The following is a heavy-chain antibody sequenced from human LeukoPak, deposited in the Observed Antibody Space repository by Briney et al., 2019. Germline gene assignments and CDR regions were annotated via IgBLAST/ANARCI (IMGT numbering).Heavy chain of an antibody. CDR2: ISAYNGNT. CDR1: GYTFTSYG. D-gene: IGHD6-13*01. Sequence: ASVKVSCKASGYTFTSYGISWVRQAPGQGLEWMGLISAYNGNTNYAQKLQGRVTMTTDTSTSPAYMELRRLRSADTEVYYCARPQLAYSSSWYWPYYYYGMDVWGQGTTVTVSS. V-gene: IGHV1-18*01. J-gene: IGHJ6*02. CDR3: ARPQLAYSSSWYWPYYYYGMDV.